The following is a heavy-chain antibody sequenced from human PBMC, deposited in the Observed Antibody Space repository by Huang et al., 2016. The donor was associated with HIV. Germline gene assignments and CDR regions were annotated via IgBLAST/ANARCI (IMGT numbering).Heavy chain of an antibody. CDR3: ARNHDFWRGRMFAISYFDV. J-gene: IGHJ2*01. D-gene: IGHD3-3*01. V-gene: IGHV4-39*01. CDR2: LYHTGKM. CDR1: GGSINTGRSY. Sequence: QMRFQESGPGLVKPSGTLSLTCNVSGGSINTGRSYWGWIRRPPGKGLEWVGSLYHTGKMHYDPSLKGPLTMSADTSKNPFSLNLSSVTAADTAIYYCARNHDFWRGRMFAISYFDVWGRGTLVTVAS.